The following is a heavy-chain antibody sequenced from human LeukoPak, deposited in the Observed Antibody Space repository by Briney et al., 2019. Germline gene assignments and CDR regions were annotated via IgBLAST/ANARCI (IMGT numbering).Heavy chain of an antibody. CDR3: VRGTGY. Sequence: GGSLRLSCSVSGFTFSTYVMHWVRRAPGKGLEYDSAISSNGDNTYYADSVKGRFTISRDNSKNTLYLQMSSLRADDTAVYYCVRGTGYWGQGTLVTVSS. J-gene: IGHJ4*02. CDR2: ISSNGDNT. V-gene: IGHV3-64D*06. CDR1: GFTFSTYV.